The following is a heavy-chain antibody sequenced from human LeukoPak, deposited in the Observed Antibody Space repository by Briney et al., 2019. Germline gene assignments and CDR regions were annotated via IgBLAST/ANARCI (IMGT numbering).Heavy chain of an antibody. D-gene: IGHD2-15*01. CDR1: GFTFSGYW. J-gene: IGHJ4*02. CDR3: AKGTLEYCSGASCYPFDS. CDR2: MNEDGSEI. Sequence: GGSLRLSCAASGFTFSGYWMTWVRQAPGTGLEWVTYMNEDGSEIYYVDSVKGRFTISRDNGKNSLYLQMNSLRAEDTAVYYCAKGTLEYCSGASCYPFDSWGQGTLVTVSS. V-gene: IGHV3-7*03.